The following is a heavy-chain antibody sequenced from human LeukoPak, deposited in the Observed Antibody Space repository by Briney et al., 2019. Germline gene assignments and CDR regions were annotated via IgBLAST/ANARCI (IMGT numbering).Heavy chain of an antibody. CDR2: ISAYNGNT. D-gene: IGHD3-3*01. CDR3: ARNDFWSGYYGVDY. V-gene: IGHV1-18*01. Sequence: ASVKVSCKASGYTFTSYGISWVRQAPGQGLEWMGWISAYNGNTNYAQKLQGRVTMTTETSTSTAYMELRSLRSDDTAVYYCARNDFWSGYYGVDYWGQGTLVTVSS. CDR1: GYTFTSYG. J-gene: IGHJ4*02.